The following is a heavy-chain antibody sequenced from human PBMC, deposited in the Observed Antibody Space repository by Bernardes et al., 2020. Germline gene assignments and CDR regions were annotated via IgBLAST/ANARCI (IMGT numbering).Heavy chain of an antibody. CDR3: ARMLTTSIFYIDF. J-gene: IGHJ4*02. D-gene: IGHD3-10*02. V-gene: IGHV3-7*01. CDR1: GFTVSTYW. Sequence: GGYLRGSCSTSGFTVSTYWMSWVRQAPGKGLEWVANIKKDESEKYYLDSGKGRFTISRDNAKSSLYLQMNSLRGEDTGVYYCARMLTTSIFYIDFWGQGTQVTVSS. CDR2: IKKDESEK.